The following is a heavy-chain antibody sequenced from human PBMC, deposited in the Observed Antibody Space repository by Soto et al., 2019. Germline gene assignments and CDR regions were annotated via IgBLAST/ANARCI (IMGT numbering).Heavy chain of an antibody. CDR3: VRDTYHSHISGPTPFEY. D-gene: IGHD6-19*01. J-gene: IGHJ4*01. CDR2: ISGYNGST. CDR1: GYSFTTCG. V-gene: IGHV1-18*01. Sequence: QIQLVKSGTEVKRSGASVKVSCKTSGYSFTTCGLSWLRQAPGRGLEWVGWISGYNGSTNYAQKFQVTLILSTDTPTPTCYMEIKSLSSDSTAVYYCVRDTYHSHISGPTPFEYLCHGTPVTVSS.